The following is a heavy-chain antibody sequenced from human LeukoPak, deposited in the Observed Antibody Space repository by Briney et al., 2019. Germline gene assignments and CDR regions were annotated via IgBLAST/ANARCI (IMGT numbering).Heavy chain of an antibody. J-gene: IGHJ4*02. V-gene: IGHV3-23*01. CDR3: AATLDYSDSSLFGGEFDS. CDR1: GFTFSSYA. D-gene: IGHD3-22*01. Sequence: GGSLRLSCAASGFTFSSYAMSWVRQAPGKGLEWVSVIGDSGGSTYYADSVKGRFTISRDNAKNSLYLLMNSLRAADTAVYYCAATLDYSDSSLFGGEFDSWGQGTLVTVSS. CDR2: IGDSGGST.